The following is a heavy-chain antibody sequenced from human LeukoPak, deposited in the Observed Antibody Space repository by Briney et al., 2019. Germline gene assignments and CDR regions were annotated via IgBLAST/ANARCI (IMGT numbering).Heavy chain of an antibody. CDR3: AKAFRIVGIGNPDDAFDV. CDR2: IAGTGGST. D-gene: IGHD1-26*01. J-gene: IGHJ3*01. Sequence: PGGSLRLSCAASGFTFSDYYMNWVRQPPGKGLEWVSSIAGTGGSTYYADSVKGRFTLSRDNSENTLYLQLNSLRAEDSGIYYCAKAFRIVGIGNPDDAFDVWGQGTVVTVS. CDR1: GFTFSDYY. V-gene: IGHV3-23*01.